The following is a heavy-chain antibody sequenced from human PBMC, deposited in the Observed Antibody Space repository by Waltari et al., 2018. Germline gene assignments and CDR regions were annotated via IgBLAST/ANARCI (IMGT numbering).Heavy chain of an antibody. V-gene: IGHV1-69-2*01. CDR1: GSSFLDYF. Sequence: EVHLVQSGAEVKKPGATVKLACKASGSSFLDYFMHWVQQAPGKGLEWMGRIDPEDGEIVYAEKFQGRVTMTADTSGDTAYLELTGLTSGDTAVYYCAPLPGGSGQTFDYWGQGTLVTVSS. CDR2: IDPEDGEI. CDR3: APLPGGSGQTFDY. J-gene: IGHJ4*02. D-gene: IGHD6-25*01.